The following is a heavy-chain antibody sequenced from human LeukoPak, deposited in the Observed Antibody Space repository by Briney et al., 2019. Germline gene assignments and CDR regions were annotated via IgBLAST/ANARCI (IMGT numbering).Heavy chain of an antibody. CDR2: IYTSGST. D-gene: IGHD2-2*02. Sequence: PSETLSLTCTVSSGSISSGSYYWSWIRQPAGKGLEWIGRIYTSGSTNYNPSLKSRVTISVDTSKNQFSLKLSSVTAADTAVYYCARLGYCSSTSCYTEVVGAFDIWGQGTMVTVSS. J-gene: IGHJ3*02. CDR3: ARLGYCSSTSCYTEVVGAFDI. CDR1: SGSISSGSYY. V-gene: IGHV4-61*02.